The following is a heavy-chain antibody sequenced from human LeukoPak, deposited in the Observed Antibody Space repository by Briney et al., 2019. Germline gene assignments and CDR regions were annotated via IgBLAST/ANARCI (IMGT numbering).Heavy chain of an antibody. D-gene: IGHD3-3*01. CDR3: AREGRRTYDDFDY. CDR2: ISSSGSTK. V-gene: IGHV3-11*04. CDR1: GFTFSDYY. J-gene: IGHJ4*02. Sequence: AGGSLRLSCAASGFTFSDYYMSWIRQAPGKGLEWISYISSSGSTKYYADSVQGRFTISRDNAKNSLYLQMSSLRAEDTAIYYCAREGRRTYDDFDYWGQGTLVTAFS.